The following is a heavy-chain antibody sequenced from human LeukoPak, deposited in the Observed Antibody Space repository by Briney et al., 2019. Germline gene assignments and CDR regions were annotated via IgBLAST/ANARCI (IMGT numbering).Heavy chain of an antibody. CDR1: GFTFSSYW. V-gene: IGHV3-7*01. CDR2: IKQDGSEK. J-gene: IGHJ6*03. CDR3: ARGLVGATLGYYYYYMDV. Sequence: PGGSLRLSCAASGFTFSSYWMSWVRQAPGKGLEWVANIKQDGSEKYYVDSVKGRFTISRDNAKNSLYLQMNSLRAEDTAVYYCARGLVGATLGYYYYYMDVWGKGTTVTVSS. D-gene: IGHD1-26*01.